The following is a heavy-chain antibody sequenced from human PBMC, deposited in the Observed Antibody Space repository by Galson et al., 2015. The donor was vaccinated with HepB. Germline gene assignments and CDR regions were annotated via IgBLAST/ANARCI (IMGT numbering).Heavy chain of an antibody. Sequence: ETLSLTCAVYGGSFSGYYWSWIRQPPGKGLEWIGEINHSGSTNYNPSLKSRVTISVDTSKNQFSLKLSSVTAADTAVYYCARGLGLRYFDWLPDGGLGWFDPWGQGTLVTVSS. CDR3: ARGLGLRYFDWLPDGGLGWFDP. J-gene: IGHJ5*02. CDR2: INHSGST. CDR1: GGSFSGYY. D-gene: IGHD3-9*01. V-gene: IGHV4-34*01.